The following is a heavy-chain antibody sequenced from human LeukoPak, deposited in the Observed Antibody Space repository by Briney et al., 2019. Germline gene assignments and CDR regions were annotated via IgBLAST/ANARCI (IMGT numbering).Heavy chain of an antibody. Sequence: GGSLRLSCVASGFTFSSYAMSWVRQAPGKGLEWVSAISGSGGSTYYADSVKGRFTISSDNSKNTLYLQMNSLRAEDTAVYYCAKGVRSRGDAFDIWGQGTMVTVSS. CDR2: ISGSGGST. D-gene: IGHD6-13*01. CDR1: GFTFSSYA. V-gene: IGHV3-23*01. CDR3: AKGVRSRGDAFDI. J-gene: IGHJ3*02.